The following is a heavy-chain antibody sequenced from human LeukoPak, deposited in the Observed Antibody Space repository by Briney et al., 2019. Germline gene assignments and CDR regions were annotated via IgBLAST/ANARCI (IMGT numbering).Heavy chain of an antibody. V-gene: IGHV3-11*01. CDR3: ARVEQSHRGHHYYYMDV. J-gene: IGHJ6*03. Sequence: GGSLRLSCVASGFTFSDYSMSWIRQAPGKRLEWVSYFNSSGDTIYYEDAMKGRFTISRDNDKNSLYLQMNSLRDEDTAVYYCARVEQSHRGHHYYYMDVWGKGTTVTVSS. CDR2: FNSSGDTI. D-gene: IGHD6-19*01. CDR1: GFTFSDYS.